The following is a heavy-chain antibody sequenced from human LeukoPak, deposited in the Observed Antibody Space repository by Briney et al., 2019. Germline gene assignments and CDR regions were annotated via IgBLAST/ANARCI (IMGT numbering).Heavy chain of an antibody. CDR1: GASLNTYY. D-gene: IGHD2-21*02. Sequence: SEPLSLPCPVSGASLNTYYWTWIRQTPGKELEWIGFVASSGTSNYNPSLKSRVSISIDTSKNQFSLALTSVTPADTAVYYCARVVRGVVTSNWFDPWGQGTLVSVSS. J-gene: IGHJ5*02. V-gene: IGHV4-59*01. CDR3: ARVVRGVVTSNWFDP. CDR2: VASSGTS.